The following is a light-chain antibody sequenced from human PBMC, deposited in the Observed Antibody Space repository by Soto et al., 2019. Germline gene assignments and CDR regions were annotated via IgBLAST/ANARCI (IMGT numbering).Light chain of an antibody. J-gene: IGKJ2*01. V-gene: IGKV1-5*03. Sequence: DIQMTQSPSALSASVGDRVTITCRASQRISRWLAWYQQKPGKAPKVLIYKASTLAGGVPSRFSGSGSGTXXXXXXXSXQADDVXXXXXQQYSGHYTFGQGTKLEI. CDR3: QQYSGHYT. CDR1: QRISRW. CDR2: KAS.